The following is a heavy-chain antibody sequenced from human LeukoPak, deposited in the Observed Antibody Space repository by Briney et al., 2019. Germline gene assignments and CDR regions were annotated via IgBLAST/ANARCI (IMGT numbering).Heavy chain of an antibody. D-gene: IGHD1-20*01. CDR1: GFTFDDYG. Sequence: PGGSLRLSCAASGFTFDDYGMSWVRQAPGKGLEWVSGINWNGGTTDYADSVKGRFTISRDNAKSSLSLRMNSLRAEDTALYYCARARVTGTKHLDVWGKGTTVTVSS. CDR2: INWNGGTT. J-gene: IGHJ6*04. V-gene: IGHV3-20*04. CDR3: ARARVTGTKHLDV.